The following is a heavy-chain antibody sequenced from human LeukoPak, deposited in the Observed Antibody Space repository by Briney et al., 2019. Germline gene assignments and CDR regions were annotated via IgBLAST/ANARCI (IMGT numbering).Heavy chain of an antibody. Sequence: GGSLRLSCAVSGFTVSSNYMSWVRQAPGKGLEWVSVIYSGGSTYYADSVKGRFTISRDNSKNTLYLQMNSLRAEDTAVYYCARDPSEDIVVVPAAASDYWGQGTLVTVSS. CDR1: GFTVSSNY. J-gene: IGHJ4*02. CDR3: ARDPSEDIVVVPAAASDY. D-gene: IGHD2-2*01. V-gene: IGHV3-66*02. CDR2: IYSGGST.